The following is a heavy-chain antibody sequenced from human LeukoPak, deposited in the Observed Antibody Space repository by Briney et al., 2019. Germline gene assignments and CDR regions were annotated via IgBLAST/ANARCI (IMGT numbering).Heavy chain of an antibody. J-gene: IGHJ4*02. V-gene: IGHV1-2*02. D-gene: IGHD5-18*01. CDR2: INPNSGGT. CDR3: ARAPRGYSYGCGY. Sequence: GASVKVSCKASGYTFTGYYMHWVRQALGQGLEWMGWINPNSGGTNYAQKFQGRVTMTRDTSISTAYMELSRLRSDDTAVYYCARAPRGYSYGCGYWGQGTLVTVSS. CDR1: GYTFTGYY.